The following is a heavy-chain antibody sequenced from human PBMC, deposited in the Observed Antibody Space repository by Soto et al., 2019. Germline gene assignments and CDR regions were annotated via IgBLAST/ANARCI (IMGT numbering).Heavy chain of an antibody. V-gene: IGHV3-23*01. CDR2: VSGSGAST. D-gene: IGHD6-6*01. Sequence: EVQLLESWGGLVQPGGSLRLSCAASGFTFSSYLMNWVRQAPGKGLELVSGVSGSGASTNYADSVQGRFTISRDNSKNTLHLQMNSLRAEDTAIYYCAKGGPPQSSSSSSGFFRTKKEAQLDFWGQGTLVTVSS. CDR3: AKGGPPQSSSSSSGFFRTKKEAQLDF. CDR1: GFTFSSYL. J-gene: IGHJ4*02.